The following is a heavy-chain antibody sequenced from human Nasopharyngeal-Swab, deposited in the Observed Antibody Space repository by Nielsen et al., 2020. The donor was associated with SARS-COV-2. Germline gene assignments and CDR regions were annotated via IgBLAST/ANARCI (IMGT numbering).Heavy chain of an antibody. D-gene: IGHD2-2*01. Sequence: ASVKVSCKASGYTFTSYDINWVRQATGQGLEWMGWMNPNSGNTGYAQKFQGRVTMTRNTSISTAYMELSSLRSEDTAVYYCARVVPAAIGNWYFDLWGRGTLVTVSS. CDR1: GYTFTSYD. V-gene: IGHV1-8*01. CDR3: ARVVPAAIGNWYFDL. J-gene: IGHJ2*01. CDR2: MNPNSGNT.